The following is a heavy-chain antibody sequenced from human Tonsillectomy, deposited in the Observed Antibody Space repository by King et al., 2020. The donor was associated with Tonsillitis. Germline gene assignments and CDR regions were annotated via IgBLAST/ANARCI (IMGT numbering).Heavy chain of an antibody. CDR2: ISGSGGST. CDR1: GFTFSSYA. Sequence: VQLVESGGGLVQPGGSLRLSCAASGFTFSSYAMSWVRQAPGKGLEWVSAISGSGGSTYYADSVKGRFTISRDNSKNTLSLQMNSLRAEETAVYYCAKDWGSKGVVITHDAFDIWGQGTMVTVSS. V-gene: IGHV3-23*04. CDR3: AKDWGSKGVVITHDAFDI. D-gene: IGHD3-22*01. J-gene: IGHJ3*02.